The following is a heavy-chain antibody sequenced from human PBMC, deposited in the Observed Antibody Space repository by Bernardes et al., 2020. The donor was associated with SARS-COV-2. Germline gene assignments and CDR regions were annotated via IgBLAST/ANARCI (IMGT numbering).Heavy chain of an antibody. CDR3: ARGACNTGGCQSTIDS. CDR1: GFTFTSYW. Sequence: GGSLRLSCAASGFTFTSYWMHWVRQAPGKGLVWVSRINVDGSQRDFADFAKGRFTISRDNAKNTVYLQMNSLGAEDTAVYYCARGACNTGGCQSTIDSWGQGSLVTVSS. J-gene: IGHJ4*02. V-gene: IGHV3-74*01. CDR2: INVDGSQR. D-gene: IGHD2-8*02.